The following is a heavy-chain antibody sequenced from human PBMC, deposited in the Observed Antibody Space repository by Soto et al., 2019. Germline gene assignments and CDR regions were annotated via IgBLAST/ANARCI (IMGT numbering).Heavy chain of an antibody. CDR3: ARQKEPYCGGDCYSPVDY. Sequence: ASVKFFCKASGYTFTSYYMHWVRQAPGQGLEWMGIINPSGGSTSYAQKFQGRVTITRDTSASTAYMELSSLRSEDTALYYCARQKEPYCGGDCYSPVDYWGRGTLVTVSS. D-gene: IGHD2-21*02. CDR2: INPSGGST. J-gene: IGHJ4*02. CDR1: GYTFTSYY. V-gene: IGHV1-46*01.